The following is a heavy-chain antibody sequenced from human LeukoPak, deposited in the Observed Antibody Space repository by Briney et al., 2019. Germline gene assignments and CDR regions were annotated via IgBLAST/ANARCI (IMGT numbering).Heavy chain of an antibody. Sequence: SVKVSCKASGGTFSSYAISWVRQAPGQGLEWMGGIIPIFGTANYAQKFQGRVTITTDESTSTAYMELSSLRSEDTAVYYCAANTIFGVVISYYYYYMDVWGKGTTVTVSS. CDR2: IIPIFGTA. D-gene: IGHD3-3*01. V-gene: IGHV1-69*05. CDR3: AANTIFGVVISYYYYYMDV. CDR1: GGTFSSYA. J-gene: IGHJ6*03.